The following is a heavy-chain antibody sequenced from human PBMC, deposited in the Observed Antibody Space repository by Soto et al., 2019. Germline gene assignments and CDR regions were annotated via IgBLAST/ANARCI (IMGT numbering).Heavy chain of an antibody. D-gene: IGHD5-18*01. CDR1: GYTFSNFG. CDR3: ARDLGYSSGPHDY. V-gene: IGHV1-18*01. J-gene: IGHJ4*02. Sequence: ASVKVSCKASGYTFSNFGITWLRQAPGQGLEWMGWISAYNGNTDYAQKLQGRVTMTTDTSTSTAYMELRSLRSDDTAVYYCARDLGYSSGPHDYWGQGTLVTVSS. CDR2: ISAYNGNT.